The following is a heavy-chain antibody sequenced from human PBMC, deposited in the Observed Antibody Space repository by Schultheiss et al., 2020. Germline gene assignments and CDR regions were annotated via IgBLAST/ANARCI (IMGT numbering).Heavy chain of an antibody. Sequence: GGSLRLSCAASGFTFSDHYMDWVRQAPGKGLEWVGRTRNKANSYTTEYAASVKGRFTISRDNSKNTVYLQMNSLRAEDTAVYYCARQTYSSGWYFDYWGKGTLVTVSS. J-gene: IGHJ4*02. V-gene: IGHV3-72*01. CDR1: GFTFSDHY. CDR2: TRNKANSYTT. D-gene: IGHD6-19*01. CDR3: ARQTYSSGWYFDY.